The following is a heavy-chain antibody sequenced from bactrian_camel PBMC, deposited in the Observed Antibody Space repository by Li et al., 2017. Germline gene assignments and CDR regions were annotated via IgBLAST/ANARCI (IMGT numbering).Heavy chain of an antibody. V-gene: IGHV3S55*01. D-gene: IGHD5*01. CDR1: GYSVSRYC. CDR3: SVPKGRCGTWQRY. J-gene: IGHJ4*01. Sequence: QVQLVESGGGSVQAGGSLRLSCSASGYSVSRYCMGWFRQIPGKEREEVAVVDGDGTIVYIDPVKGRFTISQDNAKNILYLQVDNLKADDTAMYYCSVPKGRCGTWQRYYGQGTQVTVST. CDR2: VDGDGTI.